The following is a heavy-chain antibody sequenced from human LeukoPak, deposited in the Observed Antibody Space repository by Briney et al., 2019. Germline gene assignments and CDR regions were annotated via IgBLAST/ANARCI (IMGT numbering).Heavy chain of an antibody. CDR2: IKQDGSEK. CDR3: AREGSSSTYYYYYYYGMDV. CDR1: GFTFSSYW. D-gene: IGHD6-13*01. Sequence: GGSLRLSCAASGFTFSSYWMSWVRQAPGKGLEWVANIKQDGSEKHYVDSVKGRFTISRDNAKNSLYLQMNSLRAEDTAVYYCAREGSSSTYYYYYYYGMDVWGQGTTVTVSS. J-gene: IGHJ6*02. V-gene: IGHV3-7*01.